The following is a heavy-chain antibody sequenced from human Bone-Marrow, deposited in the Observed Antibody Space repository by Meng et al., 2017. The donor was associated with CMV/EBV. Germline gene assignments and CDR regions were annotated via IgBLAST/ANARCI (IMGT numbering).Heavy chain of an antibody. J-gene: IGHJ4*02. V-gene: IGHV3-30*02. Sequence: LGAGGGVVQPGGSLRHSCAASGLTFSSYGMHWVRQAPGKGLEWVAFIRYDGSNKYYADSVKGRFTISRDNSKNTLYLQMNSLRAEDTAVYYCAKEGSGSYPLGYWGQGTLVTVSS. CDR2: IRYDGSNK. CDR3: AKEGSGSYPLGY. D-gene: IGHD1-26*01. CDR1: GLTFSSYG.